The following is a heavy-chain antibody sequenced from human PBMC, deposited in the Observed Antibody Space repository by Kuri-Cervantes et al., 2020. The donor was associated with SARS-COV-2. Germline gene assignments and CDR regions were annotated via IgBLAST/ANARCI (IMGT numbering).Heavy chain of an antibody. V-gene: IGHV3-11*01. CDR3: AKEFPGYYYYYMDV. D-gene: IGHD3-10*01. Sequence: GESLKISCAASGFTFSDYYMSWIRQAPGKGLEWVSYISSSGSTIYYADSVKGRFTISRENSKKTLYLQMNSLRVEDTAVYYCAKEFPGYYYYYMDVWGKGTTVTVSS. CDR2: ISSSGSTI. CDR1: GFTFSDYY. J-gene: IGHJ6*03.